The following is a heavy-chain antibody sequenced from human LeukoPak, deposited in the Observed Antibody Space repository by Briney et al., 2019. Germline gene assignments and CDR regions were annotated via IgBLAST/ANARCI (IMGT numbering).Heavy chain of an antibody. V-gene: IGHV3-30*02. CDR2: IRYDGSNK. Sequence: GGSLRLSCAASGFTFSSYGMHWVRQAPGKGLEWVAFIRYDGSNKYYADSVKGRFTISRDNSKNTLYLQMNSLRAEDTAVYYCAKDPYSTLPGFLDYWGQGTLVTVSS. CDR1: GFTFSSYG. D-gene: IGHD2-21*01. CDR3: AKDPYSTLPGFLDY. J-gene: IGHJ4*02.